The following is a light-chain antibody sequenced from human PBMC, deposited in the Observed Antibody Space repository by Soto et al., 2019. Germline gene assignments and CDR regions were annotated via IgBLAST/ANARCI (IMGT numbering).Light chain of an antibody. Sequence: QSALTQPPSASGSPGQSVTISCTGTSSDIGGYNSASWYQQHPGKAPRLMIYEVNKRPSGVPDRFSGSKSGYTASLTVSGLQTEDEADYYCAAWDDSLGGSWVFGGGTQLTVL. J-gene: IGLJ3*02. CDR2: EVN. V-gene: IGLV2-8*01. CDR3: AAWDDSLGGSWV. CDR1: SSDIGGYNS.